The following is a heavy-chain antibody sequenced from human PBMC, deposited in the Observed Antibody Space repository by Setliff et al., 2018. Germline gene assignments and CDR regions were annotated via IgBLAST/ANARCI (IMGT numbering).Heavy chain of an antibody. J-gene: IGHJ5*02. V-gene: IGHV4-61*09. CDR2: FHTGGST. D-gene: IGHD3-3*01. CDR1: GDSISSGSYY. CDR3: ARAGPTVTFFRVLVISWWDP. Sequence: PSETLSLTCTVSGDSISSGSYYWTWIRQPAGKGLEWIGHFHTGGSTNYNRSLRSRVSISVDTSKNQFSLKLSSVTAADTATYYCARAGPTVTFFRVLVISWWDPWGQGSRVTVS.